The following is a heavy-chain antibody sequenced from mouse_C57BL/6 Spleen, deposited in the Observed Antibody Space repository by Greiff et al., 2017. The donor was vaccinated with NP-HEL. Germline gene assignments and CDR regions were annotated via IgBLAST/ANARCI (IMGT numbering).Heavy chain of an antibody. CDR2: IYPGDGDT. V-gene: IGHV1-82*01. Sequence: QVQLQQSGPELVKPGASVKISCKASGYAFSSSWMNWVKQRPGKGLEWIGRIYPGDGDTNYNGKFKGKATLTADKSSSTAYMQLSSLTSEDSAVYFCARSLNPHYYGSSPFDYWGQGTTLTVSS. CDR1: GYAFSSSW. CDR3: ARSLNPHYYGSSPFDY. J-gene: IGHJ2*01. D-gene: IGHD1-1*01.